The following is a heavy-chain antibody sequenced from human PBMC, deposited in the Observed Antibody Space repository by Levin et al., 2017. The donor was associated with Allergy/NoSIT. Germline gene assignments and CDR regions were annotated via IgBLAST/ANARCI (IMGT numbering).Heavy chain of an antibody. D-gene: IGHD3-3*01. CDR3: AKGITIFGVGRLDN. J-gene: IGHJ4*02. CDR2: ITGDAEDT. CDR1: GFTFRNSA. V-gene: IGHV3-23*01. Sequence: LSLTCAASGFTFRNSAMNWVRQAAGKGLEWVSGITGDAEDTHYADSVKGRFTISRDNSKNTVYLQMNRLRADDTAIYYCAKGITIFGVGRLDNWGQGTPVTVSS.